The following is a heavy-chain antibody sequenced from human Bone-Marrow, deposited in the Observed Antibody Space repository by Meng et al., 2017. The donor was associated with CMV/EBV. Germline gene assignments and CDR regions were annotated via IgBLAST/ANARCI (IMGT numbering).Heavy chain of an antibody. J-gene: IGHJ6*02. CDR3: AKDFPGRNRVFDGHYGMDV. CDR1: GFTFSRYG. D-gene: IGHD2-8*01. Sequence: GESLKISCAASGFTFSRYGMHWVRQAPGKGLEWVAFIRYDGGNKYSADSVKGRFTISRDNSKSTLYLQMNSLRDEDTAVYYCAKDFPGRNRVFDGHYGMDVWGQGTTVTVSS. V-gene: IGHV3-30*02. CDR2: IRYDGGNK.